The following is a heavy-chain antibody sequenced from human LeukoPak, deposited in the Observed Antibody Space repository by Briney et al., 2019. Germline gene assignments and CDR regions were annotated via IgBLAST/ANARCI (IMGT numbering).Heavy chain of an antibody. D-gene: IGHD3-9*01. CDR2: ISSSGSYI. J-gene: IGHJ5*02. Sequence: GGSLGLSCAASGFTFSDYYMSWIRQAPGKGLEWVSYISSSGSYIYYADSVKGRFTISRDNAKNSLYLQMNSLRAEDTAVYYCARATIFGWFDPWGQGTLVTVSS. CDR1: GFTFSDYY. CDR3: ARATIFGWFDP. V-gene: IGHV3-11*04.